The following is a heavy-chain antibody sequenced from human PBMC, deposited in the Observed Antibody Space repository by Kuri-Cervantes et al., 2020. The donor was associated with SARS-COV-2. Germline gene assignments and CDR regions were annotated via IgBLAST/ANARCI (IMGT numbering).Heavy chain of an antibody. V-gene: IGHV4-59*01. CDR1: GGSISSYY. CDR2: LYFGGNT. J-gene: IGHJ4*02. CDR3: ARDSGRGYSYGSFEY. D-gene: IGHD5-18*01. Sequence: SETLSLTCTVSGGSISSYYWSWIRQPPGKGLEWIGYLYFGGNTNYNPSLKSRVTISVDTSKRQFSLNLNSVTAADTAVYYCARDSGRGYSYGSFEYWGQGVLVTVSS.